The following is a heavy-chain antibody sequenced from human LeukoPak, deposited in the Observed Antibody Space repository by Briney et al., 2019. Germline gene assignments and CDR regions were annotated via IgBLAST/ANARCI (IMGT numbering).Heavy chain of an antibody. CDR3: ARQRPDSGRHRGGMDV. CDR2: IDPSDCYT. D-gene: IGHD6-13*01. V-gene: IGHV5-10-1*01. J-gene: IGHJ6*04. Sequence: GESLRISCNGSGYNFITNWISWVRQMPGKGLEWMVRIDPSDCYTDYSPSFQSHVMFSADKSINTAYLQWSSLKASATAMYYCARQRPDSGRHRGGMDVWGKGTTVTVS. CDR1: GYNFITNW.